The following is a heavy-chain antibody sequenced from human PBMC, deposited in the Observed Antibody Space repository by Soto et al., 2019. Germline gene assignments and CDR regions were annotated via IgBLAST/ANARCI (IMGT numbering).Heavy chain of an antibody. V-gene: IGHV4-31*03. D-gene: IGHD1-26*01. J-gene: IGHJ4*02. CDR1: GGSISSGGYY. CDR2: IYYSGTT. Sequence: SETLSLTCTVSGGSISSGGYYWSWIRQHPGKGLEWIGYIYYSGTTYYNPSLKSRVTISVDTSKNQFSLKLSSVTAADTAVYYCARNTRSYRSYFDYWGQGALVTVSS. CDR3: ARNTRSYRSYFDY.